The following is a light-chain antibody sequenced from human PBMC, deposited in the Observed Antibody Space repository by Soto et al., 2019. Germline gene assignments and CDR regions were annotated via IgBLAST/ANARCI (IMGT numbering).Light chain of an antibody. V-gene: IGKV3-11*01. CDR1: QSVSSY. J-gene: IGKJ4*01. CDR3: QQRSNWPLT. CDR2: DAS. Sequence: EIVLTQSPATLSLSPLEIATLSFMASQSVSSYLAWYQQKPGQAPRLLIYDASNRATGIPARFSGSGSGTDFTHTISSLEPEDFAVYYCQQRSNWPLTFGGGTKVDIK.